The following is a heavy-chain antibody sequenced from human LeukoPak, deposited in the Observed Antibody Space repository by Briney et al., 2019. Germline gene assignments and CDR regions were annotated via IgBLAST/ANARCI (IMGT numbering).Heavy chain of an antibody. Sequence: GGSLRLSCAASGLTFSTSPMNWVRQAPGKGLEWVANIKQDGSEKYYVDSVKGRFTISRDNAKNSLYLQMNSLRAEDTAVYYCARFRVATTVTMFDYWGQGTLVTVSS. J-gene: IGHJ4*02. CDR2: IKQDGSEK. CDR1: GLTFSTSP. CDR3: ARFRVATTVTMFDY. V-gene: IGHV3-7*01. D-gene: IGHD4-17*01.